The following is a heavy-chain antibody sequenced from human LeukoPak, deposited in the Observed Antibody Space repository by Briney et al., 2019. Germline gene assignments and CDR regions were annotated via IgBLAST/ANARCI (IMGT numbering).Heavy chain of an antibody. Sequence: GGSLRLSCSASGFIVSSNYMSWVRQAPGKGLEWVSVIYSGGSTYYADSVRGRFTISRDNSKNTLYLQMNSLRAEDTAVYYCARANLRHGSYPADWGQGTLVTVSS. CDR3: ARANLRHGSYPAD. CDR2: IYSGGST. V-gene: IGHV3-53*01. D-gene: IGHD1-26*01. CDR1: GFIVSSNY. J-gene: IGHJ4*02.